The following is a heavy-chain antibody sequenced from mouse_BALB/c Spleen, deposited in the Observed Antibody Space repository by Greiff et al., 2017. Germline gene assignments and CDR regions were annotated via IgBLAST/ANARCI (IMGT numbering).Heavy chain of an antibody. CDR2: ISSGGST. D-gene: IGHD1-1*01. V-gene: IGHV5-6-5*01. J-gene: IGHJ1*01. CDR3: AREGFRTTVEGGVYWYFDV. Sequence: EVQGVESGGGLVKPGGSLKLSCAASGFTFSSYAMSWVRQTPEKRLEWVASISSGGSTYYPDSVKGRFTISRDNARNILYLQMSSLRSEDTAMYYCAREGFRTTVEGGVYWYFDVWGAGTTVTVSS. CDR1: GFTFSSYA.